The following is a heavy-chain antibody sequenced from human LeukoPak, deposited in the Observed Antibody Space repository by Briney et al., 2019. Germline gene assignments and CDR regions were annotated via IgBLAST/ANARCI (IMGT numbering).Heavy chain of an antibody. D-gene: IGHD3-22*01. J-gene: IGHJ4*02. Sequence: GGSLRLSCVGSGFTFSTYEMTWVRQAPGKGLEWVSYISSSGGTIYYADSVKGRFTISRDNAKNSLYLQMNSLRAEDTAVYYCAREGGVNYYDLDYFGYWGQGTLITVSS. CDR2: ISSSGGTI. CDR3: AREGGVNYYDLDYFGY. V-gene: IGHV3-48*03. CDR1: GFTFSTYE.